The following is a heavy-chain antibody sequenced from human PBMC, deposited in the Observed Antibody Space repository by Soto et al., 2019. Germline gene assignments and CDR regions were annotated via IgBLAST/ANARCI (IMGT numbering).Heavy chain of an antibody. D-gene: IGHD3-10*01. Sequence: QVQLVESGGGLVKPGGSLRLSCAASGFTFSVYYMSWIRQAPGKGLEWVSYISSSGSTIYYADSVKGRFTISRDNAKNSLYLQMNSLRAEDTAVYYCARSMVRGVISSPTDAFDIWGQGTMVTVSS. CDR3: ARSMVRGVISSPTDAFDI. CDR1: GFTFSVYY. CDR2: ISSSGSTI. J-gene: IGHJ3*02. V-gene: IGHV3-11*01.